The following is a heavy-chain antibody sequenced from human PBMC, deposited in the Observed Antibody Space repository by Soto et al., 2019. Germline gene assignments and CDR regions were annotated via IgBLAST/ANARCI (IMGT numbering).Heavy chain of an antibody. CDR1: GFTFSSYS. CDR2: ISSSSSYI. V-gene: IGHV3-21*01. CDR3: ARDHCSPDAFDI. Sequence: EVQLVESGGGLVKPGGSLRLSCAASGFTFSSYSMNWVRQAPGKGLEWVSSISSSSSYIYYADSVKGRFTISRDNAKNSLELQMNSLRGEDTAVYYCARDHCSPDAFDIWGQGTMVTVSS. J-gene: IGHJ3*02. D-gene: IGHD2-21*01.